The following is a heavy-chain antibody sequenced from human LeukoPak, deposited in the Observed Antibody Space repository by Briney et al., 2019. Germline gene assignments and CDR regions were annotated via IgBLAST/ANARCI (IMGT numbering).Heavy chain of an antibody. J-gene: IGHJ6*02. D-gene: IGHD3-10*01. Sequence: SETLSLTCTVSGGSISSYYWSWIRQPPGKGLEWIGCIYYSGSTNYNPSLKSRVTISVDTSKNQFSLKLSSVTAADTAVYYCARDGPRSGSYSYYYYYGMDVWGQGTTVTVSS. V-gene: IGHV4-59*01. CDR1: GGSISSYY. CDR3: ARDGPRSGSYSYYYYYGMDV. CDR2: IYYSGST.